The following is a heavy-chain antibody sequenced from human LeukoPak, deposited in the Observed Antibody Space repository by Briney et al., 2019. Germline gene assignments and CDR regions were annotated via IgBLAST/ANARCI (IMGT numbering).Heavy chain of an antibody. CDR2: IIPIFGTA. CDR1: GGSFNSYA. Sequence: SVKVSCKASGGSFNSYAIIWVRQAPGQGLEWMGGIIPIFGTANYAQKFQGRVMITADKSTNTAYMELSSLRSEDTAVYYCARSQPLAYFDLWGRGTLVTVSS. V-gene: IGHV1-69*06. J-gene: IGHJ2*01. CDR3: ARSQPLAYFDL.